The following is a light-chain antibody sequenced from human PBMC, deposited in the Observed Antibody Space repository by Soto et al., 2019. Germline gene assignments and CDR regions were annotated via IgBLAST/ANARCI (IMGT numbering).Light chain of an antibody. CDR2: GAS. CDR1: QSVSSSY. Sequence: EIVLTQSPGTLSLSPGERATLSCRASQSVSSSYLAWYQQKPGQAPRLLISGASSRATGIPDRFSGSGSGTDFTLTIRRLEPEDFAVYYCQQYGSAPKTFGQGTKVDIK. V-gene: IGKV3-20*01. CDR3: QQYGSAPKT. J-gene: IGKJ1*01.